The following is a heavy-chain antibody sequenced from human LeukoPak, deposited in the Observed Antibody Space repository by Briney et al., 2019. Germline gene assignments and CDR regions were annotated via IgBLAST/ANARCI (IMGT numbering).Heavy chain of an antibody. Sequence: GGSLRLSCAASGFTFSSYSMNWVRQAPGKGLEWVSSISSSSGYIYYADSVKGRFTISRDNAKNSLYLQMNSLIAEDTAVYYCARDPTYCGGDCYSSYMDVWGKGTTVTISS. D-gene: IGHD2-21*02. V-gene: IGHV3-21*01. J-gene: IGHJ6*03. CDR2: ISSSSGYI. CDR3: ARDPTYCGGDCYSSYMDV. CDR1: GFTFSSYS.